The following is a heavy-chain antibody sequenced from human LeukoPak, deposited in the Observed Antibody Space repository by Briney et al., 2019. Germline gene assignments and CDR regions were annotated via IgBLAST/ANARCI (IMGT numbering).Heavy chain of an antibody. Sequence: GGSLRLSCAASGFTFRSSSMRWVRQAPGKGLEWVAFIGSFTGDIFYADSVKGRFTISRDNAKDSVYLQMDSLRVDDTAIYFCARDPYTGSMFDYWGHGTLVTVSS. CDR3: ARDPYTGSMFDY. CDR2: IGSFTGDI. J-gene: IGHJ4*01. D-gene: IGHD1-26*01. V-gene: IGHV3-21*01. CDR1: GFTFRSSS.